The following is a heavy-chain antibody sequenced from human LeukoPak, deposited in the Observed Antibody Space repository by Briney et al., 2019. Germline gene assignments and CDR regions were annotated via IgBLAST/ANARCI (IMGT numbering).Heavy chain of an antibody. CDR3: ARVSASNSSPYYYYMDV. D-gene: IGHD6-13*01. Sequence: ASVKVSCKASGCTFSTYAITWVRQAPGQGLEWMGGIIPIFGTANYAQKFQGRVTITTDESTSTAYMELSSLRSEDTAVYYCARVSASNSSPYYYYMDVWGKGTTVTVSS. J-gene: IGHJ6*03. V-gene: IGHV1-69*05. CDR1: GCTFSTYA. CDR2: IIPIFGTA.